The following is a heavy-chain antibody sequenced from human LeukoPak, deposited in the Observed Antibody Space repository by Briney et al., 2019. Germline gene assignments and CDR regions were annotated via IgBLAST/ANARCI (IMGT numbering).Heavy chain of an antibody. CDR1: GYTFTGYY. CDR2: INPNSGGT. V-gene: IGHV1-2*02. CDR3: ARDRVGISNYYYYMDV. J-gene: IGHJ6*03. Sequence: ASVKVSCKASGYTFTGYYIHWVRQAPGQGLEWMGWINPNSGGTNYAQKLQGRVTMTTDTSTSTAYMELRSLRSDDTAVYYCARDRVGISNYYYYMDVWGKGTTVTISS. D-gene: IGHD2-21*01.